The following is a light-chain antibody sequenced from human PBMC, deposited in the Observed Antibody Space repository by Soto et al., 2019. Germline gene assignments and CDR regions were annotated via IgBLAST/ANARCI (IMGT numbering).Light chain of an antibody. CDR1: QDISRW. V-gene: IGKV1-5*01. CDR2: DVS. J-gene: IGKJ2*03. Sequence: IQITQAAPTLPASAGDRVTITGRASQDISRWLAWYQQQPGKAPELLIYDVSTLQSGVPSRFGGTGSGTEFTLTISSLQPEDFATYYCQQYNAYYSFGQGTKVDI. CDR3: QQYNAYYS.